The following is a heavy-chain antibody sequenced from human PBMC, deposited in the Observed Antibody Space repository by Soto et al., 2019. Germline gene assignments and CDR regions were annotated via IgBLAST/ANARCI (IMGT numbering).Heavy chain of an antibody. CDR3: AKNSGWFNT. CDR2: IDGSGGAT. D-gene: IGHD3-10*01. CDR1: GFPFSSTD. J-gene: IGHJ5*02. Sequence: GSLRLSCAASGFPFSSTDMTWVRQAPGKGLEWVSTIDGSGGATYYADSVKGRFTISRDNSINTVFLQMNSLRADDTALYFCAKNSGWFNTWGQGALVTVSS. V-gene: IGHV3-23*01.